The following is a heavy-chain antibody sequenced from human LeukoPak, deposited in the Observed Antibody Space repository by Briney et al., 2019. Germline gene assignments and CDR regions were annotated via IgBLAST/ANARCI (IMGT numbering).Heavy chain of an antibody. CDR2: ISAYNGNT. CDR3: ARDSAQWLSPNWFDP. CDR1: GYTFTSYG. D-gene: IGHD6-19*01. J-gene: IGHJ5*02. V-gene: IGHV1-18*01. Sequence: ASVKVSCKASGYTFTSYGISWVRQAPGQGLEWMGWISAYNGNTNYAQKLQGRVTMTTDTSTSTAYMELRSLRSDDTAVYYCARDSAQWLSPNWFDPWGQGTLVTVSS.